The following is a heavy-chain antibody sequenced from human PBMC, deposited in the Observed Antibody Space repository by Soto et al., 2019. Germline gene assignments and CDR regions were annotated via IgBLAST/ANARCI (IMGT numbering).Heavy chain of an antibody. CDR3: ARAGSSGWSAWGY. V-gene: IGHV1-69*01. J-gene: IGHJ4*02. CDR2: IIPIFGKA. Sequence: QVQLVQSGAEVKKPGSSVKVSCKASGGTFSSYAISWVRQAPGQGLEWMGGIIPIFGKANYAQKFQGRVTISADESTSTAYMEMRSLRSEDRAVYYCARAGSSGWSAWGYWGQGTLVTVSS. CDR1: GGTFSSYA. D-gene: IGHD6-19*01.